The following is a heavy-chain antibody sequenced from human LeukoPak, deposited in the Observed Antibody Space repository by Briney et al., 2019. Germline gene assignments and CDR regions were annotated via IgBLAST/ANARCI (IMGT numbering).Heavy chain of an antibody. V-gene: IGHV3-33*01. CDR2: VWYDGGNK. J-gene: IGHJ4*02. CDR3: ARGIGAVDLIDD. Sequence: PGGSLRLSCAASGFTFRSYGMHWVRQAPGKGLEWVAVVWYDGGNKYYGDSVKGRVTISRDNSKNTLYLQMNSLRVDDTAVYYCARGIGAVDLIDDWGQGTLVTVSS. D-gene: IGHD6-19*01. CDR1: GFTFRSYG.